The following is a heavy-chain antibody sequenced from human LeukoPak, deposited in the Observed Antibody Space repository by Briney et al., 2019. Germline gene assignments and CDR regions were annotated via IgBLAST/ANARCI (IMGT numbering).Heavy chain of an antibody. J-gene: IGHJ4*02. CDR2: VNPISGST. CDR1: GYTFTGYY. D-gene: IGHD6-13*01. V-gene: IGHV1-2*02. Sequence: ASVKVSCKASGYTFTGYYIHWVRQAPGQGLEWMGWVNPISGSTKYAQNIQGRVSMTRDTSITTAYMELTSLRSDDTAVYYCASSALGYSSSFTFLDDYWGQGTLVTVSS. CDR3: ASSALGYSSSFTFLDDY.